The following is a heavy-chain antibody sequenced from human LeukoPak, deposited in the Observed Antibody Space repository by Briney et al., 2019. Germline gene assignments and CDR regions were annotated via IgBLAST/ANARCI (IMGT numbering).Heavy chain of an antibody. V-gene: IGHV1-46*01. J-gene: IGHJ5*02. CDR3: ARIRRYSSSWYNWFDP. Sequence: ASVKVSCKASGYTFSIYYIHWVRQAPGQGLEWMGIINPSGGSPNYAQRFQGRVTMTTDTSTSTAYMELRSLRSDDTAVYYCARIRRYSSSWYNWFDPWGQGTLVTVSS. CDR2: INPSGGSP. CDR1: GYTFSIYY. D-gene: IGHD6-13*01.